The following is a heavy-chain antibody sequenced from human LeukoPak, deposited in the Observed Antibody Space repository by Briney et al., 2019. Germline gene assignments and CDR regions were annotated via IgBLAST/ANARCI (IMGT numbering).Heavy chain of an antibody. V-gene: IGHV4-34*01. Sequence: GSLRLSCAASGFTVSSNYMSWVRQPPGKGLEWIGEINHSGSTNYNPSLKSRVTISVDTSKNQFSLKLSSVTAADTAVYYCARGDGVVVAAHNYYYYGMDVWGQGTTVTVSS. CDR3: ARGDGVVVAAHNYYYYGMDV. J-gene: IGHJ6*02. CDR1: GFTVSSNY. D-gene: IGHD2-15*01. CDR2: INHSGST.